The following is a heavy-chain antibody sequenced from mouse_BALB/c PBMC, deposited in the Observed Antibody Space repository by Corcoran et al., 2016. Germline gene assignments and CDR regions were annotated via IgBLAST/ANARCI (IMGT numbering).Heavy chain of an antibody. CDR3: ARYGYDGFDY. CDR2: INTYTGAP. Sequence: QIQLVQSGPELKKPGETVKISCKASGYTFTNYGMNWVKQAPVKGVKWMGWINTYTGAPTYADDFKGRFAFSLETSASTAYLQINNLKNEDMATYFCARYGYDGFDYWGQGTTLTVSS. J-gene: IGHJ2*01. D-gene: IGHD2-2*01. V-gene: IGHV9-1*02. CDR1: GYTFTNYG.